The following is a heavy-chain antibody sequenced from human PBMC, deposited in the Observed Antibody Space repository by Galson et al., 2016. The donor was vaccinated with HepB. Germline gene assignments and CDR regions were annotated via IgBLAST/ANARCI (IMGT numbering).Heavy chain of an antibody. D-gene: IGHD6-13*01. Sequence: SETLSLTCTVSGGSVTSGTYSWSWIRQPPGKGLEWIGHIYYSGGTNYSPSLKSRVTVSVDTSNNQFSLKLTSVTAADTAVYYCARGLYTSTWNGDYYAMGVWGQGTTVTVSS. CDR3: ARGLYTSTWNGDYYAMGV. J-gene: IGHJ6*02. CDR2: IYYSGGT. V-gene: IGHV4-61*01. CDR1: GGSVTSGTYS.